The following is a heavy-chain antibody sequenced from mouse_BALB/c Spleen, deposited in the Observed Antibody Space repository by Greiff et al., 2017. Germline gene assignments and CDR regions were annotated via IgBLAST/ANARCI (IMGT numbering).Heavy chain of an antibody. CDR2: ISSGSSTI. D-gene: IGHD1-2*01. J-gene: IGHJ3*01. Sequence: EVKLVESGGGLVQPGGSRKLSCAASGFTFSSFGMHWVRQAPEKGLEWVAYISSGSSTIYYADTVKGRFTISRDNPKNTLFLQMTSLRSEDTAMYYCARSTATAYWGQGTLVTVSA. CDR1: GFTFSSFG. V-gene: IGHV5-17*02. CDR3: ARSTATAY.